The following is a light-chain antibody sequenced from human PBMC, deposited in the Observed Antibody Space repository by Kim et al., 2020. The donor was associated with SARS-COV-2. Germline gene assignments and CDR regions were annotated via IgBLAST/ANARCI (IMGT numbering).Light chain of an antibody. J-gene: IGLJ3*02. V-gene: IGLV2-23*02. CDR3: CSYAGSSTWV. CDR1: SSDVGSYNL. Sequence: GQSITISCTGTSSDVGSYNLVSWYQQHPGKAPKLMIYEVSKRPSGVSNRFSGSKSGNTASLTISGLQAEDEADYYCCSYAGSSTWVFVGGTKLTVL. CDR2: EVS.